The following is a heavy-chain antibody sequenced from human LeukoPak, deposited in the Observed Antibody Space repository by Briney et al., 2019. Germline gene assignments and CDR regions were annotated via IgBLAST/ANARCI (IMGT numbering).Heavy chain of an antibody. V-gene: IGHV4-39*01. Sequence: SETLSLTCTVSGGSISTYYWGWIRQPPRKGLGWIGSMYYSGSTHYNPSLKSRVTISVDTSKNQFSLKLSSVTAADTAVYYCAEGGAAAGTWESWGQGTLVTVSS. CDR2: MYYSGST. D-gene: IGHD6-13*01. CDR3: AEGGAAAGTWES. J-gene: IGHJ5*02. CDR1: GGSISTYY.